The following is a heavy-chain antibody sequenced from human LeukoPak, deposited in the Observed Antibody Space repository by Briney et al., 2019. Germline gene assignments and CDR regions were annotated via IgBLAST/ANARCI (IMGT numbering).Heavy chain of an antibody. CDR1: GYTFTSYG. D-gene: IGHD3-3*01. Sequence: GASVKVSCKASGYTFTSYGISWVRQAPGQGFEWMGWISAYNGNTNYAQKLQGRVTMTTDTSTSTAYMELRSLRSDDTAVYYCARDAPRSGSIARFDYWGQGTLVTVSS. CDR3: ARDAPRSGSIARFDY. V-gene: IGHV1-18*01. J-gene: IGHJ4*02. CDR2: ISAYNGNT.